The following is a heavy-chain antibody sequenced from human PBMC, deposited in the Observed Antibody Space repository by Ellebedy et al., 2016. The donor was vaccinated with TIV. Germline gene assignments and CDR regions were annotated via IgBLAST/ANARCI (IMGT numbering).Heavy chain of an antibody. CDR1: GGSISSSDYY. J-gene: IGHJ4*02. V-gene: IGHV4-39*01. CDR2: VYYSGST. D-gene: IGHD6-13*01. Sequence: SETLSLTXTVSGGSISSSDYYWGWLRQPPGKELEWIGFVYYSGSTYYSPSLKSRVTISVDTSKNQFSLKLSSVTAADTAVYYCARQYSSTLQGRGFFDYWGQGALVTVSS. CDR3: ARQYSSTLQGRGFFDY.